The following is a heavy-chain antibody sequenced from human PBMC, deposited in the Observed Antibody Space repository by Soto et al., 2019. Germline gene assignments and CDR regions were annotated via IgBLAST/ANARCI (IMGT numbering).Heavy chain of an antibody. Sequence: PSETLSLTCTVSGGSISSYYWSWIRQPPGKGLEWIGYIYYSGSTNYNPSLKSRVTISVDTSKNQFSLKLSSVTAADTAVYYCARRTEGIAAAGLGDYYYYYYMDVWGKGTTVTVSS. CDR3: ARRTEGIAAAGLGDYYYYYYMDV. J-gene: IGHJ6*03. D-gene: IGHD6-13*01. CDR1: GGSISSYY. V-gene: IGHV4-59*08. CDR2: IYYSGST.